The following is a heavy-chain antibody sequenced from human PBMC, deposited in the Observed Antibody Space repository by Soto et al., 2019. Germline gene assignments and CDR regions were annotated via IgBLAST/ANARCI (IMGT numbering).Heavy chain of an antibody. J-gene: IGHJ4*02. V-gene: IGHV4-30-2*01. CDR2: IYHSGST. Sequence: SETLSLTCAVSVGSISSCGYSWSWIRQPPGKGLEWIGYIYHSGSTYYNPSLKSRVTISVNRSKNQFSLHLSSVTAAGTAVHYCARAGSGRRITMVRGPDQSCDYRGQVTLGTVAS. D-gene: IGHD3-10*01. CDR1: VGSISSCGYS. CDR3: ARAGSGRRITMVRGPDQSCDY.